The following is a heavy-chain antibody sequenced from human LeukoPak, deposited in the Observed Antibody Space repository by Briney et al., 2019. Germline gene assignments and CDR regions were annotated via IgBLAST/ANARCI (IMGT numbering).Heavy chain of an antibody. CDR2: IYSSGST. Sequence: PSETLSLTCVSGGSISSGSYYWTWIRQSPGKGLEWIGYIYSSGSTNYNPSLKSRVTLSVDSSKNHFSLRLTSVTAADTAVYYCARHFSGDYDRWFDTWGQGSLVTVSS. D-gene: IGHD4-17*01. V-gene: IGHV4-61*03. CDR1: GGSISSGSYY. J-gene: IGHJ5*02. CDR3: ARHFSGDYDRWFDT.